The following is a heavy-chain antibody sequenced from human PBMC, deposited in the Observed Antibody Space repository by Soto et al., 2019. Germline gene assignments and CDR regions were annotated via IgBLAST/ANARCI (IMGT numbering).Heavy chain of an antibody. CDR2: IYYSGNT. V-gene: IGHV4-59*01. Sequence: PSETLSLTCTVSGGSISSYYWSWIRQPPGKGLEWIGYIYYSGNTHYNPSLQSRVTISVDTSKDQFSLNLSSVTAADTAVYYCARGQGGTYHRTAPFDYWGQGTLVTVSS. D-gene: IGHD1-26*01. CDR1: GGSISSYY. J-gene: IGHJ4*02. CDR3: ARGQGGTYHRTAPFDY.